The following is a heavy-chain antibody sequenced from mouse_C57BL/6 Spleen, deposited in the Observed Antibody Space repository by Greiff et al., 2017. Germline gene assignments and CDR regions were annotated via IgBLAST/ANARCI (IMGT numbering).Heavy chain of an antibody. CDR2: IDPENGDT. V-gene: IGHV14-4*01. Sequence: EVKLVESGAELVRPGASVKLSCTASGFNIKDDYMHWVKQRPEQGLEWIGWIDPENGDTEYSSKCQGKATITADTSSNTAYLQLSSLTSEDTAVDYCTTRGYSMDYWGQGTSVTVSS. J-gene: IGHJ4*01. CDR1: GFNIKDDY. CDR3: TTRGYSMDY.